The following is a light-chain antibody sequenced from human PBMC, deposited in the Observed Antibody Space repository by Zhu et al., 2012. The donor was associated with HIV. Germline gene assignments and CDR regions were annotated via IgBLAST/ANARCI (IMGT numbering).Light chain of an antibody. V-gene: IGKV3-20*01. CDR1: QSVSSSY. J-gene: IGKJ1*01. CDR2: GAS. CDR3: QEYATWT. Sequence: EIVLTQSPDTLSLSPGERATLSCRASQSVSSSYLAWYQHKPGQPPRLLIYGASTRATGIPDRFSGSGSGTDFTLTIIRLETEDFAVYYCQEYATWTFGQGTKVEIK.